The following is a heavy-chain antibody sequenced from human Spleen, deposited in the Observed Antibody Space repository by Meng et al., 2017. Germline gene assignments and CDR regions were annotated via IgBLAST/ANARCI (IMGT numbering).Heavy chain of an antibody. Sequence: GQRVPSGSELRKPGASVKVSCKASGYTFTGYYMHWVRQAPGQGLEWMGRINPNSGGTNYAQKFQGRVTMTRDTSISTAYMELSRLRSDDTAVYYCARHSSGWNLFDYWGQGTLVTVSS. J-gene: IGHJ4*02. D-gene: IGHD6-19*01. CDR1: GYTFTGYY. CDR3: ARHSSGWNLFDY. V-gene: IGHV1-2*06. CDR2: INPNSGGT.